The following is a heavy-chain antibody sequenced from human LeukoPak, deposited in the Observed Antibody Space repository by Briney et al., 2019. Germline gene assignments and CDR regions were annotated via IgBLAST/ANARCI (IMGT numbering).Heavy chain of an antibody. J-gene: IGHJ4*02. CDR3: ARGPSGYHNT. CDR1: GFTFSSYG. V-gene: IGHV3-23*01. D-gene: IGHD5-12*01. Sequence: GGSLRLSCAASGFTFSSYGMSWVRQAPGKGLEWVAATSSSDAGTYHADSVRGRFTISRDNSKNTLYLQMNSLRAEDTAVYYCARGPSGYHNTGGQGTLVTVSS. CDR2: TSSSDAGT.